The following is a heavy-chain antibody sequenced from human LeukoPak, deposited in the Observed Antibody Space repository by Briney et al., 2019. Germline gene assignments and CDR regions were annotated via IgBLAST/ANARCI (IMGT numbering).Heavy chain of an antibody. CDR2: INHSGST. CDR1: GGSFSGYY. V-gene: IGHV4-34*01. CDR3: ARSGRRVVVVPASSSGGMDV. D-gene: IGHD2-2*01. J-gene: IGHJ6*02. Sequence: SEILSLTCAVYGGSFSGYYWSWIRQPPGKGLEWIGEINHSGSTNYNPSLKSRVTISVDTSKNQFSLKLSSVTAADTAVYYCARSGRRVVVVPASSSGGMDVWGQGTTVTVSS.